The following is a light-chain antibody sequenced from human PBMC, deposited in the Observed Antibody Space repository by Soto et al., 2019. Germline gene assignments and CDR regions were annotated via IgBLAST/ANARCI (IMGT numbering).Light chain of an antibody. CDR1: QDISSY. CDR2: AAS. V-gene: IGKV1-9*01. J-gene: IGKJ2*01. Sequence: DIQLTQSSSFLSASVGDRVTITCRASQDISSYLAWYQQRPGKAPKLLIYAASTLQSGVPSRFSGSGSGTAFTLTISSLQPEDFATYYCQQLNSYPYTFGQGTKLEIK. CDR3: QQLNSYPYT.